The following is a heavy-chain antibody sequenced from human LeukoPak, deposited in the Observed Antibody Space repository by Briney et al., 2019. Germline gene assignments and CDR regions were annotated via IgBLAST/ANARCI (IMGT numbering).Heavy chain of an antibody. V-gene: IGHV1-58*01. CDR1: GFTFTSSA. CDR2: IVVGSGNT. Sequence: SVKVSCKASGFTFTSSAVQWVRQARGQRLEWIGWIVVGSGNTNYAQKFQERVTITRDMSTSTAYMELSSLRSEDTAVFYCARDQYDTWSRRGNFDSWGQGTLVIVSS. J-gene: IGHJ4*02. CDR3: ARDQYDTWSRRGNFDS. D-gene: IGHD3-3*01.